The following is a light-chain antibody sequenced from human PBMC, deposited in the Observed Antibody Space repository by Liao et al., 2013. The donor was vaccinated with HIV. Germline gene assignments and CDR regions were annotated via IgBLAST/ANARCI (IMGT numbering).Light chain of an antibody. J-gene: IGLJ3*02. CDR1: ALPRKF. Sequence: SYELTQPPSVSVSLGQMARISCSGEALPRKFAYWYQQKPGQAPLLVIYKDSERPSGIPERFSGSNSGTIVTLTISGVQAEDEADYYCLSADSSGTYRVFGGGTKLTVL. CDR3: LSADSSGTYRV. CDR2: KDS. V-gene: IGLV3-16*01.